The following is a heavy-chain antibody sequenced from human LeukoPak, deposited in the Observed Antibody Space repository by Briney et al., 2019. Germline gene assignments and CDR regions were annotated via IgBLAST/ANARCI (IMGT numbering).Heavy chain of an antibody. CDR2: IYHSGST. D-gene: IGHD3-10*01. CDR3: ARDPRRVRDAFDI. Sequence: SETLSLTCTVSGYSISSGYYWGWIRQPPGKGLEWIGSIYHSGSTYYNPSLKSRVTISVDTSKNQFSLKLSSVTAADTAVYYCARDPRRVRDAFDIWGQGTMVTVSS. J-gene: IGHJ3*02. CDR1: GYSISSGYY. V-gene: IGHV4-38-2*02.